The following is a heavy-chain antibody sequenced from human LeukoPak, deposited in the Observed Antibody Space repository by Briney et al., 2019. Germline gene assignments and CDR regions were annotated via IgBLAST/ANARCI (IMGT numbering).Heavy chain of an antibody. V-gene: IGHV4-38-2*02. CDR2: IYHSGST. D-gene: IGHD5-18*01. CDR3: ARESVDTARDH. Sequence: SETLSLTCTVSGYSISSGYYWGWIRQPPGKGLEWIGSIYHSGSTYYNPSLKSRVTISVDTSKNQFSLKLSSVTAADTAVYYCARESVDTARDHWGQGTLVTVSS. CDR1: GYSISSGYY. J-gene: IGHJ4*02.